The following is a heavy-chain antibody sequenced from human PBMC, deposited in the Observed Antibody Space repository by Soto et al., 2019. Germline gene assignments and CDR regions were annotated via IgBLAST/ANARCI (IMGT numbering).Heavy chain of an antibody. V-gene: IGHV4-34*01. CDR2: INRSRST. Sequence: SETLSLTCTVSGGSIISYYWSWIRQPPGKGLEWIGEINRSRSTNHNPSLKSRVTISVDTSKNQFSLKLNSVTAADTAVYYCARGWVGTGSHYFRFWGQGTLVTVSS. CDR1: GGSIISYY. J-gene: IGHJ4*02. D-gene: IGHD3-9*01. CDR3: ARGWVGTGSHYFRF.